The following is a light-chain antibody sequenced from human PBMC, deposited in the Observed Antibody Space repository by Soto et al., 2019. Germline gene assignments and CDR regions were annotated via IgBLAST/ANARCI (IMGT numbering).Light chain of an antibody. J-gene: IGKJ5*01. Sequence: EIVLIQSPATLSLSPGERSTLSCMAIQSVSRKTLVWYQQSPGQPPRLLTSGASSRATGIPERFSGSGSGTDFSLTISRLEPEDFDVYYCQQHGDSPITFGQGTRLETK. CDR3: QQHGDSPIT. CDR2: GAS. CDR1: QSVSRKT. V-gene: IGKV3-20*01.